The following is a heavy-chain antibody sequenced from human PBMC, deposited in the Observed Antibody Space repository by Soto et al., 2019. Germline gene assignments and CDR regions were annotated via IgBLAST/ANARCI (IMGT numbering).Heavy chain of an antibody. CDR2: IYYSGST. J-gene: IGHJ6*02. D-gene: IGHD6-13*01. CDR3: ARSQDYSSSWRDYYYYYGMDV. V-gene: IGHV4-39*07. Sequence: SETLSLTCTVSGGSISSSSYYWGWIRQPPGKGLEWIGSIYYSGSTYYNPSLKSRVTISVDTSKNQFSLKLSSVTAADTAVYYCARSQDYSSSWRDYYYYYGMDVWGQGTTVTVSS. CDR1: GGSISSSSYY.